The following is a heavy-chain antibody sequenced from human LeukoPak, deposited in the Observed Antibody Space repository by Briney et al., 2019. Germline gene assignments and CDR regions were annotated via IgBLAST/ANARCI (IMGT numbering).Heavy chain of an antibody. V-gene: IGHV3-23*01. CDR1: GFTFSSYA. Sequence: GGCLRLSCAASGFTFSSYAMSWVRQVPGKGLEWVSAISGSASDTYYADSVKGRFTISRDNSKSTLYLQMNSLRAEDTAVYYCAKGLGGEGGSGFPGYWGQGTLVTVSS. CDR3: AKGLGGEGGSGFPGY. J-gene: IGHJ4*02. CDR2: ISGSASDT. D-gene: IGHD3-10*01.